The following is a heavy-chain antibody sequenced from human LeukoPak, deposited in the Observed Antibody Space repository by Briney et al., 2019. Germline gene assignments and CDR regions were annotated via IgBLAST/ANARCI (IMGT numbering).Heavy chain of an antibody. Sequence: PSETLSLTCTVSGGSISSGGYYWSWIRQHPGKGLEWIGYIDYSGSTYYNPSLKSRVTMSVDTSKNQFSLKLSSVTAVDTAVYYFASNKGSSWIDYWGQGTLVTVSS. D-gene: IGHD6-13*01. CDR3: ASNKGSSWIDY. V-gene: IGHV4-31*03. CDR2: IDYSGST. CDR1: GGSISSGGYY. J-gene: IGHJ4*02.